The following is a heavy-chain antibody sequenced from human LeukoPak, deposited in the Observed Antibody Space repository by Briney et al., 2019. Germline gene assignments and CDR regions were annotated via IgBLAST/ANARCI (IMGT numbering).Heavy chain of an antibody. V-gene: IGHV4-34*01. CDR3: ARGRKLGTGASVDY. CDR2: INHSGST. CDR1: GGSFSGFY. D-gene: IGHD1-1*01. Sequence: SETLSLTCAVYGGSFSGFYWSWIRQPPGKGLEWIGEINHSGSTNYNPSLKSRVTISVDTSKNQFSLELSSVTAADTAVYYCARGRKLGTGASVDYWGQGTLVTVSS. J-gene: IGHJ4*02.